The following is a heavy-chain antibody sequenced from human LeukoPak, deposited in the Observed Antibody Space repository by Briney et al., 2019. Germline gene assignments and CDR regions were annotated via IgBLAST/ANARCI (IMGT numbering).Heavy chain of an antibody. CDR1: GGSFSGYY. D-gene: IGHD6-13*01. CDR3: ARGSGIAAVNDY. Sequence: PSETLSLTCAVYGGSFSGYYWSWIRQPPGKGLEWIGEINHSGSINYNPSLKSRVTISVDTSKNQFSLKLSSVTAADTAVYYCARGSGIAAVNDYWGQGTLVTVSS. V-gene: IGHV4-34*01. J-gene: IGHJ4*02. CDR2: INHSGSI.